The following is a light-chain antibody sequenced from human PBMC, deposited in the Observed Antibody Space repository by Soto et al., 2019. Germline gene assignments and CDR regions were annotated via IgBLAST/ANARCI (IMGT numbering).Light chain of an antibody. CDR3: QQYSSYSAET. CDR1: EDISVW. J-gene: IGKJ1*01. Sequence: DIQMTQSPSTLSASVGDRVTITCRANEDISVWLAWYQQKPGQPPKVLTYKASILGTGVPPRFSGSGSGTDFTLTISSLQPDDVASYYCQQYSSYSAETFGRGTKVEI. V-gene: IGKV1-5*03. CDR2: KAS.